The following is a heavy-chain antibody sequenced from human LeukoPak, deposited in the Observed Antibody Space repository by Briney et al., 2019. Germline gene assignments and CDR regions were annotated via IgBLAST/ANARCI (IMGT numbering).Heavy chain of an antibody. J-gene: IGHJ4*02. CDR3: ARDSLTGLWFGEPPHFDY. Sequence: PGGSLRLSCAASGFTFSSYSMNWVRQAPGKGLEWVSSISSSSSYIYYADSVKGRFTISRDNAKNSLYLQMNSLRAEDTAVYYCARDSLTGLWFGEPPHFDYWGQGTLVTVSS. D-gene: IGHD3-10*01. CDR1: GFTFSSYS. CDR2: ISSSSSYI. V-gene: IGHV3-21*01.